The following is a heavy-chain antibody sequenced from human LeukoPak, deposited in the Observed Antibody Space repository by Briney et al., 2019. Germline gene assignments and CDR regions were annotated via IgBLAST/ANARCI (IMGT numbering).Heavy chain of an antibody. D-gene: IGHD4-23*01. V-gene: IGHV3-23*01. Sequence: GGSLRLSCAASGFTFSSYAMSWVRQAPGKGLEWVSGSSGSGGNTFYADSVKGRFTISRDNSKNTLYLQMNSLRAEDTAVYYCAKRGADSGGNSALVAFDIWGQGTMVTVSS. J-gene: IGHJ3*02. CDR3: AKRGADSGGNSALVAFDI. CDR1: GFTFSSYA. CDR2: SSGSGGNT.